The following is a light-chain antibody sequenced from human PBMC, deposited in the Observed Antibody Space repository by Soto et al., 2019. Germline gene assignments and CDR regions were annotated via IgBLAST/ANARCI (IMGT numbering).Light chain of an antibody. CDR2: DAS. J-gene: IGKJ1*01. V-gene: IGKV1-13*02. Sequence: AIQLTQSPSSLSESVGDRFTITCRASQGISSYLGWYQQKPGKAPKLLIYDASSLESGVPSMFSGSGAGTEFTLTISSLQHDDVATYHCQQQGTFGQGTKVDIK. CDR3: QQQGT. CDR1: QGISSY.